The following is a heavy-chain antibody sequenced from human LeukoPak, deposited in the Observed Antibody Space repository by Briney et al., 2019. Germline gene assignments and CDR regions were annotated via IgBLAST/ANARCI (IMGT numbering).Heavy chain of an antibody. J-gene: IGHJ4*02. V-gene: IGHV1-2*02. CDR3: ARRGRYCTSTSCYVGV. CDR1: GYTFTGYY. D-gene: IGHD2-2*01. Sequence: ASVKVSRKTSGYTFTGYYMHWVRQAPGQGLEWMGWINPNSGDTNYAQKFQGRVTMTRDTSISTAYMELSRLRSDDTAVYHCARRGRYCTSTSCYVGVWGQGTLVTVSS. CDR2: INPNSGDT.